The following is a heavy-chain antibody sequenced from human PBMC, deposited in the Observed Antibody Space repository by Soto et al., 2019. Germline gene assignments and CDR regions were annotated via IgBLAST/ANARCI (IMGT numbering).Heavy chain of an antibody. CDR2: INPNSGGT. J-gene: IGHJ3*01. D-gene: IGHD3-10*02. CDR3: ARGRKLGATDTAMLEDM. CDR1: GYTFTGYY. V-gene: IGHV1-2*02. Sequence: GASVKVSCKASGYTFTGYYIHWVRQAPGQGLEWMAWINPNSGGTNYAQKFQGRVTVTRDTSISTAHMELSSLRSDDTAVYYCARGRKLGATDTAMLEDMWGQGTMVTVSS.